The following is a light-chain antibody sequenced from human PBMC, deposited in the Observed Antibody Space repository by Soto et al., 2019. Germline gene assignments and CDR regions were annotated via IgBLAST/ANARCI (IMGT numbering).Light chain of an antibody. CDR3: QAWDSSTANVV. Sequence: SYELTQPPSASVFPGQTASITCSGDKLGDKYACWYQQKPGQSPVLVIYQDTKRPSGIPERFSGSNSGNTATLTISGTQAMDEADYYCQAWDSSTANVVFGGGTKLTVL. CDR1: KLGDKY. CDR2: QDT. V-gene: IGLV3-1*01. J-gene: IGLJ2*01.